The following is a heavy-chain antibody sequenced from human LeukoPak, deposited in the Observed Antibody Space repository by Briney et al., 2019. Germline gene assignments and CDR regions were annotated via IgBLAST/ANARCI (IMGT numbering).Heavy chain of an antibody. J-gene: IGHJ6*03. CDR1: VRSNSSYY. CDR2: IYYSGST. CDR3: ARHLPLDCSSTRCYHMDV. V-gene: IGHV4-59*08. Sequence: SDTLSLPCTVWVRSNSSYYGRWLPKPRGKGVEGIGYIYYSGSTNYNTSLNSRVAISVDTSKNQFSLKLSSVTAADTAVYYCARHLPLDCSSTRCYHMDVWGKGTTVTVSS. D-gene: IGHD2-2*01.